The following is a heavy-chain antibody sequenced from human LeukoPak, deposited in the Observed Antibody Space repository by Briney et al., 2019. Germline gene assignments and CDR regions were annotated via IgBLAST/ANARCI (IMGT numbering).Heavy chain of an antibody. CDR1: GFTFDDYA. CDR2: ISWNSGSI. Sequence: PGRSLRLSCAASGFTFDDYAMHWVRQAPGKGLEWVSGISWNSGSIGYADSVKGRFTISRDNAKNSLYLQMNSLRAEDTAVYYCAKDSSKLTADYWGQGTLVTVSS. D-gene: IGHD7-27*01. CDR3: AKDSSKLTADY. J-gene: IGHJ4*02. V-gene: IGHV3-9*01.